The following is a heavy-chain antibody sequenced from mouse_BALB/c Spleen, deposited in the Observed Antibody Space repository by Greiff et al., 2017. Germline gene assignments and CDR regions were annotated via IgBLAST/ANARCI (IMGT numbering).Heavy chain of an antibody. V-gene: IGHV1-80*01. CDR3: ARPTTVVAFDY. CDR1: GYAFSSYW. Sequence: VQLQQSGAELVRPGSSVKISCKASGYAFSSYWMNWVKQRPGQGLEWIGQIYPGDGDTNYNGKFKGKATLTADKSSSTAYMQLSSLTSEDSAVYFCARPTTVVAFDYWGQGTTLTVSS. J-gene: IGHJ2*01. D-gene: IGHD1-1*01. CDR2: IYPGDGDT.